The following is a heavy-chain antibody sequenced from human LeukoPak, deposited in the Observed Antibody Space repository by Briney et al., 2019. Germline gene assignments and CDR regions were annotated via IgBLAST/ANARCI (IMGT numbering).Heavy chain of an antibody. J-gene: IGHJ6*03. D-gene: IGHD4-17*01. CDR1: GGSFSGYY. Sequence: PSETLSLTCAVYGGSFSGYYWSWIRQPPGKGLEWIGEINHSGSTNYNPSLKSRVTISVDTSKNQFSLKLSSVTAADTAVYYCARTVPYYYYCMDVWGKGTTVTVSS. CDR2: INHSGST. CDR3: ARTVPYYYYCMDV. V-gene: IGHV4-34*01.